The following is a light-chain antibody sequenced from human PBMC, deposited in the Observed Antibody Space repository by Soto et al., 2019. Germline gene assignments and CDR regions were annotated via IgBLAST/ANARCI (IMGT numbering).Light chain of an antibody. CDR1: QSISNW. Sequence: DIQMTQSPSTLSTSVGDRVTITCRASQSISNWLAWYQQKPGKAPKLLIYDASSLESGVPSRFSGGRSGTEFTLNISSLQPDDFATYYCQHYNSFPYTFGQGTKLEIK. CDR2: DAS. J-gene: IGKJ2*01. V-gene: IGKV1-5*01. CDR3: QHYNSFPYT.